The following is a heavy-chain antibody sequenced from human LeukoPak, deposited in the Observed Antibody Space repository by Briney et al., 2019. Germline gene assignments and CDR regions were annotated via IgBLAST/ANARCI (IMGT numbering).Heavy chain of an antibody. CDR2: ISYDGSNK. CDR3: ARVYFDY. V-gene: IGHV3-30*04. CDR1: GFTFSSYA. J-gene: IGHJ4*02. Sequence: GRSPRLSCAASGFTFSSYAMHWVRQAPGKGLEWVAVISYDGSNKYYADSVKGRFTISRDNSKNTLYLQMNSLRAEDTAVYYCARVYFDYWGQGTLVTVSS.